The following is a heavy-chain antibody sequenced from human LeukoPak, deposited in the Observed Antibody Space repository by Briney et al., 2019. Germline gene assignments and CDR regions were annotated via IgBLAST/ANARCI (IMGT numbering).Heavy chain of an antibody. Sequence: ASVKVSCKASGYTFTSYYMHWVRQAPGQGLEWMGIINPSGGSTSYAQKFQGRVTMTRDTSTSTVYMELSSLRSEDTAVYYCARAGDLLWFGELWDYYYMDVWGKGTTVTISS. CDR1: GYTFTSYY. J-gene: IGHJ6*03. CDR3: ARAGDLLWFGELWDYYYMDV. CDR2: INPSGGST. D-gene: IGHD3-10*01. V-gene: IGHV1-46*01.